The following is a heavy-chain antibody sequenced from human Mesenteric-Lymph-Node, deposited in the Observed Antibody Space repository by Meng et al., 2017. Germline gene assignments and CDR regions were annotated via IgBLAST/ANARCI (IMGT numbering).Heavy chain of an antibody. J-gene: IGHJ6*02. Sequence: SETLSLTCAVYGGSFSSYYWSWIRQPPGEGLEWIGEIHHSGSTKYNPSLKSRVTISVDTSKNQFSLTLNSVTAADTAVYYCARDQHPAGRYYYYYGMDVWGQGTTVTVSS. CDR2: IHHSGST. CDR3: ARDQHPAGRYYYYYGMDV. CDR1: GGSFSSYY. V-gene: IGHV4-34*01.